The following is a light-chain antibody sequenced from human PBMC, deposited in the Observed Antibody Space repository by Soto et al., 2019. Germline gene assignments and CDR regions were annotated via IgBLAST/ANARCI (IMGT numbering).Light chain of an antibody. J-gene: IGKJ4*01. CDR1: QSVSSNY. V-gene: IGKV3-20*01. CDR2: GVS. CDR3: QQYFTSPLT. Sequence: EVVSTQSPGTLSLSPGESATLSCRASQSVSSNYLAWYQQKPGQAPRLLIYGVSTRATGIPDRFSGSGSGTDFSLTISRLETEDFALYYCQQYFTSPLTFGGGTRVDIK.